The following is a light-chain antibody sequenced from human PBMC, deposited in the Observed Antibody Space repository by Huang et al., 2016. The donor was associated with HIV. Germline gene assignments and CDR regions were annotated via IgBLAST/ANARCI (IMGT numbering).Light chain of an antibody. Sequence: DIQMTQPPSSLSASVGDRVTITCRSSQSIDTSLNWYQQKPGKAPKLLIYAASILQSGVPSGFSGSGSGTDFTLTISSLQPEDFATFYYQQSYSTPLTFGGGTKVEIK. CDR3: QQSYSTPLT. CDR1: QSIDTS. V-gene: IGKV1-39*01. J-gene: IGKJ4*01. CDR2: AAS.